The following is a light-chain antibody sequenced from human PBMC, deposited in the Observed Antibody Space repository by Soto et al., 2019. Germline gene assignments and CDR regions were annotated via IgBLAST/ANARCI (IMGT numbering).Light chain of an antibody. V-gene: IGLV2-14*01. CDR1: SSDVGGYNY. CDR3: SSYTSSSTLE. Sequence: QSALTQPASVSGSPGQSITISCTGTSSDVGGYNYVSWYQQRPGKDPKLMIYDVTNRPSGVSNCFSGSKSGNTASLTISGLQAEDEADDYCSSYTSSSTLEFGGGTKLTVL. CDR2: DVT. J-gene: IGLJ3*02.